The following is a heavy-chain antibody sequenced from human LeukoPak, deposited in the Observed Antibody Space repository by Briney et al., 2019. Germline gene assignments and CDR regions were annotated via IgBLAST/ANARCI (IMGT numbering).Heavy chain of an antibody. CDR3: AKTGDWNQRVIYYGMDV. CDR1: GFTFSSYA. D-gene: IGHD1-1*01. CDR2: ISYDGNNE. Sequence: PGRSLRLSCAASGFTFSSYAMHWVRQAPGKGLEWVAVISYDGNNEYYADSVRGRFTISRDNSKNTLYLQMNSLRAEDTAVYYCAKTGDWNQRVIYYGMDVWGQGTTVTVSS. V-gene: IGHV3-30*18. J-gene: IGHJ6*02.